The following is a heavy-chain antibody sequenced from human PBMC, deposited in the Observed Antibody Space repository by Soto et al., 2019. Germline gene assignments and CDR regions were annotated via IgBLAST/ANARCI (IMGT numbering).Heavy chain of an antibody. Sequence: EVQLVESGGGLVHPGGSLRLSCSASGLTFSSYAMHWVRQAPGKRLEFVSAISANGLDTYYTDSVKGRFIVSRDNSKNTLYLQMSSLRPEDTAVYFCSASMTTVFSSYTRWGQGTLVTVSS. CDR2: ISANGLDT. D-gene: IGHD4-4*01. CDR1: GLTFSSYA. V-gene: IGHV3-64D*06. J-gene: IGHJ4*02. CDR3: SASMTTVFSSYTR.